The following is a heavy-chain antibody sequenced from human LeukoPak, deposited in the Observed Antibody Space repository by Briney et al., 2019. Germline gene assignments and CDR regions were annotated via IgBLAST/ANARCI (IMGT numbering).Heavy chain of an antibody. CDR1: GFTFSDYT. Sequence: GGSLRLSCAASGFTFSDYTMNWVRQAPGKGLEWVAVISYDGSNKYYADSVKGRFTISRDNSKNTLYLQMNSLRAEDTAVYYCAKEGYSSSWYGYYYYYYGMDVWGQGTTVTVSS. D-gene: IGHD6-13*01. V-gene: IGHV3-30*18. J-gene: IGHJ6*02. CDR3: AKEGYSSSWYGYYYYYYGMDV. CDR2: ISYDGSNK.